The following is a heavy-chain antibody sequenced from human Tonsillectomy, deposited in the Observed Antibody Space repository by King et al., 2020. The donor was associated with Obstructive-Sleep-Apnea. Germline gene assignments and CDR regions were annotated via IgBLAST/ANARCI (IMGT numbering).Heavy chain of an antibody. D-gene: IGHD5-18*01. Sequence: VQLVESGGGLVQPRGSLRLSCAASGFTFSSYAMSWVRQAPGQGLEWVSVINGNGGSTDYADSVKGRFTITRDNSKNTVYLQMHSLRAEDTAVYYCAKVNSYGKPGPFNYWGQGTLLTAPS. CDR2: INGNGGST. CDR1: GFTFSSYA. J-gene: IGHJ4*02. CDR3: AKVNSYGKPGPFNY. V-gene: IGHV3-23*04.